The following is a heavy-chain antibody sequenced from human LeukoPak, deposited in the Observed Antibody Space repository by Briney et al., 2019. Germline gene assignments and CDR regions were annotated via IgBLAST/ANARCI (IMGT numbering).Heavy chain of an antibody. V-gene: IGHV3-23*01. J-gene: IGHJ4*01. CDR2: ISNSGGST. CDR3: AKASGIVVFPPAKAPVDF. Sequence: PGGSLRLSCVASGFTFSSYPMTWVRQAPGKGLEWISGISNSGGSTHYADSVRGRFTISRDNSKNTLHLQMNSLRAEDTAVYYCAKASGIVVFPPAKAPVDFWGHGTLVTVSS. CDR1: GFTFSSYP. D-gene: IGHD2-2*01.